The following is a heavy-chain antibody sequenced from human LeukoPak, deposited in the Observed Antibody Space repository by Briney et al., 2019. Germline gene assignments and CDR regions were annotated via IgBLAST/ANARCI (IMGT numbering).Heavy chain of an antibody. D-gene: IGHD2-2*01. J-gene: IGHJ4*02. CDR1: GGSISSSSYY. CDR3: ARQLGYCSSTSCYADKVDY. Sequence: SETLSLTCTVSGGSISSSSYYWGWIRPPPGKGLVWIGSIYYSGSTYYNPSLKSRVTISVDTSKNQFSLKLSSVTAADTAVYYCARQLGYCSSTSCYADKVDYWGQGTLVTVSS. V-gene: IGHV4-39*01. CDR2: IYYSGST.